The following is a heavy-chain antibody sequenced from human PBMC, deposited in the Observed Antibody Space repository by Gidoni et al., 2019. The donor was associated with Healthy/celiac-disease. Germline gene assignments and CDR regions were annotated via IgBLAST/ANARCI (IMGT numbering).Heavy chain of an antibody. CDR1: GFTFSSYG. V-gene: IGHV3-33*01. Sequence: QVQLVGSGGGVVQPGRSLRLSCAASGFTFSSYGMHWVRQAPGKGLEWVAVIWYDGSNKSDADSVKGRFTISRDNSKNTLYLQMNSLRAEDTAVYYCAREGDDILTGYLVYWGQGTLVTVSS. CDR2: IWYDGSNK. J-gene: IGHJ4*02. D-gene: IGHD3-9*01. CDR3: AREGDDILTGYLVY.